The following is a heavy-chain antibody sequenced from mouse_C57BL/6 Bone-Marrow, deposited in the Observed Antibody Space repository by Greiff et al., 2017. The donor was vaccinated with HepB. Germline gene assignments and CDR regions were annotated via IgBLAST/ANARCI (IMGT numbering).Heavy chain of an antibody. CDR3: ASGYHIFFLYYYAMDY. D-gene: IGHD2-2*01. Sequence: VQLQESGAELVKPGASVKLSCKASGYTFTSYWMHWVKQRPGRGLEWIGRIDPNSGGTKYNEKFKSKATLTVDKPSSTAYMQLSSLTSEYSAVYYCASGYHIFFLYYYAMDYWGQGTSVTVSS. J-gene: IGHJ4*01. V-gene: IGHV1-72*01. CDR1: GYTFTSYW. CDR2: IDPNSGGT.